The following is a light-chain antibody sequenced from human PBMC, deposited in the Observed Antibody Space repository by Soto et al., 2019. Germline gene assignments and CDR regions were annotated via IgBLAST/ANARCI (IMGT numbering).Light chain of an antibody. CDR3: QQYFSPPPT. V-gene: IGKV4-1*01. Sequence: IVMTQSPDSLAVSPGERATINCKSSQSVLYGSNGRNSLAWFQQKPGQPPRLLIYWASTRESGVPDRFSGSGSGTDLTLTIISLQPEDVAVYYCQQYFSPPPTFGQGTKLQIK. CDR2: WAS. CDR1: QSVLYGSNGRNS. J-gene: IGKJ2*01.